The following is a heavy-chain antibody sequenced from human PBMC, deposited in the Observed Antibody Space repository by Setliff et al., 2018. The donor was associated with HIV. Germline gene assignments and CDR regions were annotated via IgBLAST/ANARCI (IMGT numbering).Heavy chain of an antibody. D-gene: IGHD3-10*01. V-gene: IGHV4-59*01. CDR3: ARGPPPENYSGGFYYFDF. Sequence: PSETLSLTCTVSGGSIDGYYWAWIRQTPGKGLQWIGYISDSGSTVNNPSLKSRVSISIATPTNQFFLQLTSVTAADTATYYCARGPPPENYSGGFYYFDFWGQGALVTVSS. J-gene: IGHJ4*02. CDR1: GGSIDGYY. CDR2: ISDSGST.